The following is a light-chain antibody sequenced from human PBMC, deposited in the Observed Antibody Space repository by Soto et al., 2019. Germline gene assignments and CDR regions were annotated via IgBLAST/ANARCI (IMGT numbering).Light chain of an antibody. CDR2: DTS. CDR1: QSVTSNY. J-gene: IGKJ1*01. Sequence: EVVLTQSPGTLSLSPGERATLSCRASQSVTSNYLAWYQQKPGRAPGLLIYDTSTRASGVPDRFSGSGSGTEFTLTISRLEPEDFAVYYCQQYGTSPQTFGQGTKVDI. CDR3: QQYGTSPQT. V-gene: IGKV3-20*01.